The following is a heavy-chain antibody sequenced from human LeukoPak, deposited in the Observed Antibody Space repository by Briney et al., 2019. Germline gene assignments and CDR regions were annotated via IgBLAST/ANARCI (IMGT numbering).Heavy chain of an antibody. V-gene: IGHV3-30*02. CDR1: GFTFSSSA. J-gene: IGHJ5*02. D-gene: IGHD2-21*01. CDR2: IRFDGSIK. Sequence: GGSLRLSCAPSGFTFSSSAMQWVRQAPGKGLEWVAFIRFDGSIKDYGDSVKGRFTISRDNSRNTLYLQMNSLRFEDTAVYYCASGVIADNHWGQGTLVTVSS. CDR3: ASGVIADNH.